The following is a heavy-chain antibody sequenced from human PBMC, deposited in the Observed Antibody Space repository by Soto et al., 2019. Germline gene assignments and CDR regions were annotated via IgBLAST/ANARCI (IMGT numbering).Heavy chain of an antibody. CDR1: GGSISSYY. CDR3: ARDRYCSSTSCPDYGMDV. D-gene: IGHD2-2*01. CDR2: IYYSGST. Sequence: SETLSLTCTVSGGSISSYYWSWIRQPPGKGLEWIGYIYYSGSTNYNPSLKSRVTISVDTSKNQFSLKLSSVTAADTAVYYCARDRYCSSTSCPDYGMDVWGQGTTVTVSS. J-gene: IGHJ6*02. V-gene: IGHV4-59*01.